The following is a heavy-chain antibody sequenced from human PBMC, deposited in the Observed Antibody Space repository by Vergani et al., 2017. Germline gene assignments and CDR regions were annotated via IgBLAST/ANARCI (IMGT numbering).Heavy chain of an antibody. J-gene: IGHJ4*02. Sequence: EVQLVESGGGVVQPGGSLRLSCAASGFTFDDYAMHWVRQAPGKGLEWVSLISGDGGSTYYADSVKGRFTISRDNSKNSLYLQMNSLRTEDTALYYCAKDMGFYGDYRGNADYWGQGTLVTVSS. CDR1: GFTFDDYA. D-gene: IGHD4-17*01. V-gene: IGHV3-43*02. CDR3: AKDMGFYGDYRGNADY. CDR2: ISGDGGST.